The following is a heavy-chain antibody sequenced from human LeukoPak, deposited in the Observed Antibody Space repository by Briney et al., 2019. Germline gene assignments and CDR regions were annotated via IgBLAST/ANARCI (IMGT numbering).Heavy chain of an antibody. CDR2: ISGSGGST. D-gene: IGHD3-3*01. CDR3: AKSLDDFWSGYLGWYFDL. CDR1: GFAVSSNY. Sequence: GGSLRLSCAASGFAVSSNYMSWVRQAPGKGLEWVSAISGSGGSTYYADSVKGRFTISRDNSKNTLYLQMNSLRAEDTAVYYCAKSLDDFWSGYLGWYFDLWGRGTLVTVSS. V-gene: IGHV3-23*01. J-gene: IGHJ2*01.